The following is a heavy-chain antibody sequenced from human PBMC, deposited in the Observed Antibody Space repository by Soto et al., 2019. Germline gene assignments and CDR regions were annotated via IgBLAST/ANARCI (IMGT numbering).Heavy chain of an antibody. J-gene: IGHJ4*02. V-gene: IGHV4-39*01. CDR3: ERQARQDTVAGNY. CDR2: IYYTGIT. Sequence: PSETLSLTCTVSGGSISSSSYYWGWIRQPPGKGLEWIGNIYYTGITHYNPSLKSRATISIDTSKNQFSLNLNSVTATDTAVYYCERQARQDTVAGNYWGQGSLVTVSS. CDR1: GGSISSSSYY. D-gene: IGHD5-12*01.